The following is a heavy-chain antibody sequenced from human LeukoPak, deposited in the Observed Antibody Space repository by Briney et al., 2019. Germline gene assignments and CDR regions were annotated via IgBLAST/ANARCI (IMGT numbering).Heavy chain of an antibody. CDR2: IYYSGST. CDR3: AGGAVEMATILADY. CDR1: GGSISSYY. Sequence: SETLSLTCTVSGGSISSYYWNWIRQPPGKGLEWIGYIYYSGSTNYNPSLKSRVTISVDTSKNQFSLKLSSVTAADTAVYYCAGGAVEMATILADYWGQGTLVTVSS. D-gene: IGHD5-24*01. V-gene: IGHV4-59*01. J-gene: IGHJ4*02.